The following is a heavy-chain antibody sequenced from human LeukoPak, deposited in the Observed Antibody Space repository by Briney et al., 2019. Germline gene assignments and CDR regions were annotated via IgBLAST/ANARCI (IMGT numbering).Heavy chain of an antibody. CDR3: ARDNGGGAAAGTSFDY. J-gene: IGHJ4*02. CDR2: IIPILGIA. V-gene: IGHV1-69*04. CDR1: GGTFSSYA. D-gene: IGHD6-13*01. Sequence: SVTVSCKASGGTFSSYAISWVRQAPGQGLEWMGRIIPILGIANYAQKFQGRVTITADKSTSTAYMELSSLRSEDTAVYYCARDNGGGAAAGTSFDYWGQGTLVTVSS.